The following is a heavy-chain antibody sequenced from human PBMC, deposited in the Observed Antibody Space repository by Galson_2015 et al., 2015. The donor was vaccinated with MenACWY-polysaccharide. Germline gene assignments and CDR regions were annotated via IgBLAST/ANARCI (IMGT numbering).Heavy chain of an antibody. V-gene: IGHV3-33*01. CDR3: AREGSRIVFHAFDI. Sequence: SLRLSCAGSGSRFSNSGIHWVRQAPGKGLEWVAVIQYDGSIKAYADSVKGRFTISRDNSKNTVFLEMNTLGAGDTAVYYCAREGSRIVFHAFDIWGQGTMVTVSS. CDR2: IQYDGSIK. D-gene: IGHD2-15*01. J-gene: IGHJ3*02. CDR1: GSRFSNSG.